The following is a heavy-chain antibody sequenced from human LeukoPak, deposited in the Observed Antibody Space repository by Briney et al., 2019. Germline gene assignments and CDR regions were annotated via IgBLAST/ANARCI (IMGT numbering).Heavy chain of an antibody. CDR3: DTSSWYRLAY. J-gene: IGHJ4*02. Sequence: PAGGSLRLSCAASGFTFSDSFMSWVRQAPGKGLEWVGRSRNKADSYTAEYAASVKGRFTISRDESKNSLYLQISSLETEDAAVYYCDTSSWYRLAYWGQGSLVTVSS. D-gene: IGHD6-13*01. V-gene: IGHV3-72*01. CDR2: SRNKADSYTA. CDR1: GFTFSDSF.